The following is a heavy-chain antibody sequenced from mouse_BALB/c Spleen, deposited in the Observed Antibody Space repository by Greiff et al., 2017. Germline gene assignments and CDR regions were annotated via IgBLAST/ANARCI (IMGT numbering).Heavy chain of an antibody. CDR2: IWAGGST. J-gene: IGHJ2*01. CDR3: ARAGANGNYFDY. V-gene: IGHV2-9*02. CDR1: GFSLTSYG. D-gene: IGHD2-1*01. Sequence: QVQLKESGPGLVAPSQSLSITCTVSGFSLTSYGVHWVRQPPGKGLEWLGLIWAGGSTNYNSALMSRLSISKDNSKSQVFLKMNSLQTDDTAMYYCARAGANGNYFDYWGQGTTLTVSS.